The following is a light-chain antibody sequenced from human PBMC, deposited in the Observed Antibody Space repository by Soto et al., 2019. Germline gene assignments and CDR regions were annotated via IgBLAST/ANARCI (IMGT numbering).Light chain of an antibody. Sequence: DIQMTQSPSSVSASVGDRVTFTCRASQGIGGWLAWYQQKPGKAPKLLIYAASSLQSGVPSRFSGSASGTAFTLTISSLQPEDFGTYFCQQAHSFPLTFGGGTKVDIK. CDR2: AAS. CDR3: QQAHSFPLT. J-gene: IGKJ4*01. CDR1: QGIGGW. V-gene: IGKV1-12*01.